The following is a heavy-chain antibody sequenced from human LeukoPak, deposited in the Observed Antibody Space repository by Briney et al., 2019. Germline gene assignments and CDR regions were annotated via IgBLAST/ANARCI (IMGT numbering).Heavy chain of an antibody. V-gene: IGHV6-1*01. CDR3: ASSKGDFFGVVRAFDI. J-gene: IGHJ3*02. CDR1: GDSVSSNSAA. Sequence: SQTLSLTCAISGDSVSSNSAAWNWIRQSPSRGLEWLGRTYYRSKWYNDYAVSVKSRITINPDTSKNQFSLQLNSVTPEDTAVYYCASSKGDFFGVVRAFDIWGQGTMVTVSS. D-gene: IGHD3-3*01. CDR2: TYYRSKWYN.